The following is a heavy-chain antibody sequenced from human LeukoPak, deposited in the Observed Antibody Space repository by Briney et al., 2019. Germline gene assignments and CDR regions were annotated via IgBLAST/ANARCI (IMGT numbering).Heavy chain of an antibody. CDR2: ISHSGST. J-gene: IGHJ5*02. CDR3: ARGLMARRGAAAEKRDNWFDP. D-gene: IGHD6-13*01. V-gene: IGHV4-34*01. CDR1: GGSFSGYY. Sequence: PSETLSLTCAVYGGSFSGYYWSWIRQPPGKGLEWIGEISHSGSTNYNPSLKSRVTISVDTSKNQFSLKLSSVTAADTAVYYCARGLMARRGAAAEKRDNWFDPWGQGTLVTVSS.